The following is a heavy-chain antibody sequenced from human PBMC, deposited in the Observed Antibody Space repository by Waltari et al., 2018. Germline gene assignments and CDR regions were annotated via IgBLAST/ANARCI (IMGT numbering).Heavy chain of an antibody. V-gene: IGHV3-48*04. CDR1: GFTFSSYS. J-gene: IGHJ5*02. CDR2: ISSSSSTI. Sequence: EVQLVESGGGLVQPGGSLRLSCAASGFTFSSYSMNWVRQAPGKGLEWVSYISSSSSTIYYAGSVKGRFTISRDNAKNSLYLQMNSLRAEDTAVYYCAGTTMVRGVPNWFDPWGQGTLVTVSS. CDR3: AGTTMVRGVPNWFDP. D-gene: IGHD3-10*01.